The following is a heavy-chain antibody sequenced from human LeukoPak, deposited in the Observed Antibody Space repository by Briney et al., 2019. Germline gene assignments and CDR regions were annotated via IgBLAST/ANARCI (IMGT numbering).Heavy chain of an antibody. Sequence: SETLSLTCTVSGGSISSYYWSWIRQPPGKGLEWIGYIYYSGSTNYNPSLKSRVTISVDTSKNQFSLKLSSVTAADTAVYYCARELRGYCSGGSCRDAFDIWGQGTMVTVSS. D-gene: IGHD2-15*01. J-gene: IGHJ3*02. CDR3: ARELRGYCSGGSCRDAFDI. CDR2: IYYSGST. V-gene: IGHV4-59*01. CDR1: GGSISSYY.